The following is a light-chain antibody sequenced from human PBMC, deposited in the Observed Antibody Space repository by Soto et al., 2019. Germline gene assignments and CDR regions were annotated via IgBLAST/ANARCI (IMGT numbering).Light chain of an antibody. Sequence: DVQMTQSPSTPSASVGDRVTITCRASQSVSIWLAWYQQKPGKAPKLLIYKASSLQSGVPSRFSGSGSGAEFTLTISSLQPDDFATYYCQQYNSYLWTFGQGTKVDIK. V-gene: IGKV1-5*03. CDR1: QSVSIW. J-gene: IGKJ1*01. CDR3: QQYNSYLWT. CDR2: KAS.